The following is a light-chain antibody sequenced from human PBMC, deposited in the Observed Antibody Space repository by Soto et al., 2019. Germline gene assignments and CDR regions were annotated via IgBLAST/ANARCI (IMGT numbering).Light chain of an antibody. J-gene: IGLJ1*01. CDR2: EVT. V-gene: IGLV2-14*01. CDR1: SSDVGGNNY. CDR3: ISYTNINTRACV. Sequence: QSALTQPASVSGSPGQSITISCTGTSSDVGGNNYVSWYQQHPGKAPKLIIYEVTNRPSGLSNRFSGSKSANTASLTISGLQAEDEACYYCISYTNINTRACVFGTGTKLTVL.